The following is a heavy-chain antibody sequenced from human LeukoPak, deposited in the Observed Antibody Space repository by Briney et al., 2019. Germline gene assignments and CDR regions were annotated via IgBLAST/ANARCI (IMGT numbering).Heavy chain of an antibody. CDR1: GFTFSNYW. Sequence: GGSLRLSCAASGFTFSNYWMTWVRQAPGKGLEWVANINRDGSERYYVDSVKGRFTISRDNAKNSLYLQMNSLRDEDTAVYFCAREDSGYDMIDYWGQGTLVTVSS. V-gene: IGHV3-7*01. CDR3: AREDSGYDMIDY. D-gene: IGHD5-12*01. CDR2: INRDGSER. J-gene: IGHJ4*02.